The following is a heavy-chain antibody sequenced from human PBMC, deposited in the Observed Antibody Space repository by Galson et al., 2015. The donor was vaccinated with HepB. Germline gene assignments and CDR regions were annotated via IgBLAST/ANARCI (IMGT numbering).Heavy chain of an antibody. CDR2: IYYSGST. D-gene: IGHD5-24*01. CDR1: GGSISSYY. J-gene: IGHJ6*02. CDR3: ARAGSDPIPRWLQSHYYYYGMDV. V-gene: IGHV4-59*01. Sequence: ETLSLTCTVSGGSISSYYWSWIRQPPGKGLEWIGYIYYSGSTNYNPSLKSRVTISVDTSKNQLSLKLSSVTAADTAVYYCARAGSDPIPRWLQSHYYYYGMDVWGQGTTVTVSS.